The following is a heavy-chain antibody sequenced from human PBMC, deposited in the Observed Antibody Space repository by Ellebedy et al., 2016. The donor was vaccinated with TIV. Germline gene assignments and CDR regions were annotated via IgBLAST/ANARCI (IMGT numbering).Heavy chain of an antibody. D-gene: IGHD5-12*01. CDR3: ARYSGYHFRGNYFDY. V-gene: IGHV1-69*13. CDR2: IIPIFGTA. J-gene: IGHJ4*02. CDR1: GGTFSRYG. Sequence: ASVKVSCKASGGTFSRYGLSWVRQAPGQELEWMGGIIPIFGTAKYAQKFQGRVTITADESAGTAYMELSSLTADDTAIYYCARYSGYHFRGNYFDYWGQGTLVTVSS.